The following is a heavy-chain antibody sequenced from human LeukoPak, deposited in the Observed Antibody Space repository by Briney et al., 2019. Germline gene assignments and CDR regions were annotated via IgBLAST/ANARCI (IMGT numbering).Heavy chain of an antibody. J-gene: IGHJ4*02. V-gene: IGHV4-31*03. CDR1: GGSISSGGYY. CDR3: ARALRGTYYYDSSGTPDLGY. Sequence: SQTLSLTCTVSGGSISSGGYYWSWIRQHPGKGLEWIGYIYYSGSTYYNPSLKSRVTISVDTSKNQFSLKLSSVTAADTAVYYCARALRGTYYYDSSGTPDLGYWGQGTLVTVSS. CDR2: IYYSGST. D-gene: IGHD3-22*01.